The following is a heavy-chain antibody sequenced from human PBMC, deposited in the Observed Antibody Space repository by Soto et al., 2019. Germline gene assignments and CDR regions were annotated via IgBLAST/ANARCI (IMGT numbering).Heavy chain of an antibody. CDR1: GGTFSSYT. V-gene: IGHV1-69*02. Sequence: SVKVSCKASGGTFSSYTISWVRQAPGQGLEWMGRIIPILGIANYAQKFQGRVTITADKSTSTAYMELSSLRSEDTAVYYCARSGWKGDYYYFGMDDWGVGTTVTDCS. D-gene: IGHD1-1*01. J-gene: IGHJ6*01. CDR3: ARSGWKGDYYYFGMDD. CDR2: IIPILGIA.